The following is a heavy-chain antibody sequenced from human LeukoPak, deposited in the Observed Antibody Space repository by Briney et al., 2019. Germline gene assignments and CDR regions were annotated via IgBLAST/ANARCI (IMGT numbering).Heavy chain of an antibody. V-gene: IGHV3-23*01. Sequence: PGGSLRLSCAASGFTFRSYAMNWVRQAPGKGLGWVSAISAGGDTTLYADSVKGRFTISRDNSRNTVYLQMNSLRAEDTAIYHCARWIYYFDSWGQGTLVTVSS. J-gene: IGHJ4*02. CDR3: ARWIYYFDS. CDR1: GFTFRSYA. CDR2: ISAGGDTT. D-gene: IGHD5-12*01.